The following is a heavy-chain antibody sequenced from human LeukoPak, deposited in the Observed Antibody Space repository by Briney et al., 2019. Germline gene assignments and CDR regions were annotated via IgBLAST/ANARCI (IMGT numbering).Heavy chain of an antibody. D-gene: IGHD3-9*01. CDR2: INQDGSEK. CDR1: GFTFSNYW. CDR3: AKDYDILTGYYGNNWFDP. J-gene: IGHJ5*02. Sequence: PGGSLRLSCAASGFTFSNYWMSWVRQAPGKGLEWVANINQDGSEKYYVDSVKGRFTISRDNANNSVYLQMNSLRAEDTAVYYCAKDYDILTGYYGNNWFDPWCQGTLVTVSS. V-gene: IGHV3-7*05.